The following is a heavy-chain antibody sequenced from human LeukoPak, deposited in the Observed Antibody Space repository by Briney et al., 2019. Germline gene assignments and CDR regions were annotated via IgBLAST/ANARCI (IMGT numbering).Heavy chain of an antibody. CDR2: IYYSGST. V-gene: IGHV4-30-4*01. D-gene: IGHD6-19*01. CDR1: GGSISSGDYY. Sequence: SETLSLTCTVSGGSISSGDYYWSWIRQPPGKGLEWIGYIYYSGSTYYNPSLKSRVTISVDTSKNQFSLKLSSVTAADTAVYYCATTVARIAVAGEWALDIWGQGTMVTVSS. CDR3: ATTVARIAVAGEWALDI. J-gene: IGHJ3*02.